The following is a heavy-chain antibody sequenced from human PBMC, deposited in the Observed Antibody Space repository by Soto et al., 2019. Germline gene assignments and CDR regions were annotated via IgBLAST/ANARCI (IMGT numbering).Heavy chain of an antibody. CDR1: GLTFSSYS. CDR2: ISSSSSYI. CDR3: ARDRRDWAHSSGWTGAFDI. V-gene: IGHV3-21*01. D-gene: IGHD6-19*01. J-gene: IGHJ3*02. Sequence: AGGSLRLSCAASGLTFSSYSMNWVRQAPGKGLEWVSSISSSSSYIYYADSVKGRFTISRDNAKNSLYLQMNSLRAEDTAVYYCARDRRDWAHSSGWTGAFDIWGQGTMVTVSS.